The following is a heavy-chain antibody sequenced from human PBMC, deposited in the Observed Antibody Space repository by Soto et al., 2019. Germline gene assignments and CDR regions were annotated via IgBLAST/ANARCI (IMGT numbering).Heavy chain of an antibody. CDR1: GGSISSYY. CDR3: ARSGTGSWDYYYYYGMDV. Sequence: SETLSLTCTVSGGSISSYYWSWIRQPPGKGLEWIGYIYYSGSTKYNPSLKSRVAISVDTSKNQFSLKLSSVTAADTAVYYCARSGTGSWDYYYYYGMDVWGQGTTVTVSS. J-gene: IGHJ6*02. D-gene: IGHD2-15*01. CDR2: IYYSGST. V-gene: IGHV4-59*01.